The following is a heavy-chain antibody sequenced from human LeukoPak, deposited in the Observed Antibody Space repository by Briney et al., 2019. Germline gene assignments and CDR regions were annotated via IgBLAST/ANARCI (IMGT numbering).Heavy chain of an antibody. CDR3: ARVGDYSPRGWFDP. J-gene: IGHJ5*02. CDR1: GGTFSSYA. D-gene: IGHD4-11*01. V-gene: IGHV1-46*01. CDR2: INPSGGST. Sequence: APVKVSCKASGGTFSSYAISWVRQAPGQGLEWMGIINPSGGSTTYAQKFQGRVTMTRDMSTRTLYMELSSLRSEDTAFYYCARVGDYSPRGWFDPWGQGTLVTVSS.